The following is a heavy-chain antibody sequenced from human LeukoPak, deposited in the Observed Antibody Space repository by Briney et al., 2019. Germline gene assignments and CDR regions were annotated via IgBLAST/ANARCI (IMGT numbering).Heavy chain of an antibody. D-gene: IGHD3-22*01. Sequence: ASVKVSCKASGYTFTSYYMHWVRQAPGQGLEWMGWINPNSGGTNYAQKFQGRVTMTRDTSISTAYMELSRLTSDDTAVYYCAKEVHYYDSSDYFPLGYWGQGTLITVSS. V-gene: IGHV1-2*02. CDR2: INPNSGGT. CDR1: GYTFTSYY. CDR3: AKEVHYYDSSDYFPLGY. J-gene: IGHJ4*02.